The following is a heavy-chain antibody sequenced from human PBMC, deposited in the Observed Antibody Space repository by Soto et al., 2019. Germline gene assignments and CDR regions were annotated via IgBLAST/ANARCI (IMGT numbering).Heavy chain of an antibody. V-gene: IGHV3-7*05. Sequence: GGSLRLSCAASGFTFSSYWMSWVRQAPGKGLEWVANIKQDGSEKYYVDSVKGRFTISRDNAKNSRYLQMNSLRAEDTAVYYCARDFSVLLNSGWYYYYYGMDVWGQGTTVTVSS. D-gene: IGHD6-19*01. J-gene: IGHJ6*02. CDR2: IKQDGSEK. CDR1: GFTFSSYW. CDR3: ARDFSVLLNSGWYYYYYGMDV.